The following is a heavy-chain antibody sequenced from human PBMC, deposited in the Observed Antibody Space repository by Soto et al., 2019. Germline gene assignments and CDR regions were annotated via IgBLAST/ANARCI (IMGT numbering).Heavy chain of an antibody. D-gene: IGHD1-7*01. CDR2: ISYDGSNK. CDR1: GFTFSSYG. V-gene: IGHV3-30*18. Sequence: GGSLRLSCAASGFTFSSYGMHWVRQAPGKGLEWVAVISYDGSNKYYADSVKGRFTISRDNSKNTLYLQMNSLRAEDTAVYYCAKDRRGITGTTRGFDYWGQGTLVTVSS. CDR3: AKDRRGITGTTRGFDY. J-gene: IGHJ4*02.